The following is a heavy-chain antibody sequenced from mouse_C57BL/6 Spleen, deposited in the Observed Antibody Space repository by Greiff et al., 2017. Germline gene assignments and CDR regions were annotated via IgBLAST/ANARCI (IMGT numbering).Heavy chain of an antibody. J-gene: IGHJ1*03. CDR1: GYSFTGYY. D-gene: IGHD2-5*01. CDR3: ARSYSNYGYFYV. V-gene: IGHV1-42*01. Sequence: VQLQQSGPELVKPGASVKISCTASGYSFTGYYMNWVKQSPEKSLEWIGEINPSTGGTTYNQKFKAKATLTVDKSSSTAYMQLKSLTSEDSAVYYCARSYSNYGYFYVWGTGTTVTVSS. CDR2: INPSTGGT.